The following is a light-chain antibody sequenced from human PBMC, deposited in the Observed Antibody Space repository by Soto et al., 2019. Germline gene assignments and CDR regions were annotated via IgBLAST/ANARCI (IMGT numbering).Light chain of an antibody. CDR1: QSVSSY. J-gene: IGKJ1*01. V-gene: IGKV3-11*01. CDR2: DAS. CDR3: HQRSNPWT. Sequence: EIVLTQSPATLSLSPGERATLSCRASQSVSSYLAWYQQKPGQAPRLLIYDASNRATGIPARFSGSGSGTDFTLTISSLEPEDFAVYYCHQRSNPWTFGQGTKVEIK.